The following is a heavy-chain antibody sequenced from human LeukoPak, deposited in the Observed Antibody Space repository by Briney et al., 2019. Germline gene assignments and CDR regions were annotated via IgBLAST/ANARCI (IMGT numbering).Heavy chain of an antibody. D-gene: IGHD2-2*01. CDR1: GGSLSSHY. J-gene: IGHJ6*03. Sequence: SETLSLTCTVSGGSLSSHYWNWIRQPPGKGLEWIAYIYYSGTTNYSPSLKSRVTISVDTSKNQFSLKVNSVTAADTAVYYCARDLRGTSAMDVWGKGTTVTVSS. CDR3: ARDLRGTSAMDV. V-gene: IGHV4-59*11. CDR2: IYYSGTT.